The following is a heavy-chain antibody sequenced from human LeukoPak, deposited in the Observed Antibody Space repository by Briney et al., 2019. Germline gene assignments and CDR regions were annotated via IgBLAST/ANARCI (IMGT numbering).Heavy chain of an antibody. D-gene: IGHD3-9*01. CDR2: ISYDGSNK. CDR1: GFTFSSYA. Sequence: PGGSLRLSCTASGFTFSSYAMHWVRQAPGKGLEWVAVISYDGSNKYYADSVKGRFTISRDNSKNTLYLQMNSLRAEDTAVYYCASLYDILTGYYLDYWGPGAPLTVSS. CDR3: ASLYDILTGYYLDY. J-gene: IGHJ4*02. V-gene: IGHV3-30*04.